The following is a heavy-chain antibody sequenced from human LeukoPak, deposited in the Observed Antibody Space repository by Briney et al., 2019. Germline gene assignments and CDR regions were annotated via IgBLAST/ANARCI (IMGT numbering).Heavy chain of an antibody. CDR3: ARGCSNYNDYHYYYMDV. Sequence: SETLSLTCAVYGGSFSGYYWSWIRQPPGKGLEWIGEINHSGSTNYNPSLKSRVTISVDTSKNQFSLKLSSVTAADTAVYYCARGCSNYNDYHYYYMDVWGKGTTVTVSS. V-gene: IGHV4-34*01. CDR1: GGSFSGYY. D-gene: IGHD4-11*01. CDR2: INHSGST. J-gene: IGHJ6*03.